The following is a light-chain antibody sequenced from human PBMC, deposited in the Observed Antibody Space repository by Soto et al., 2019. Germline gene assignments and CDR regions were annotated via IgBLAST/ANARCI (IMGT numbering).Light chain of an antibody. J-gene: IGLJ2*01. CDR3: SSYTSSSPVV. Sequence: QSALTQPASVSGSPGQSITISCTGTRSDVGGYNYVSWYQQHPGKAPKLMIYDVSNRPSGVSNRLSGSKAGNTASLTISGLQAEDDADYYCSSYTSSSPVVFGGGTQLTVL. V-gene: IGLV2-14*01. CDR2: DVS. CDR1: RSDVGGYNY.